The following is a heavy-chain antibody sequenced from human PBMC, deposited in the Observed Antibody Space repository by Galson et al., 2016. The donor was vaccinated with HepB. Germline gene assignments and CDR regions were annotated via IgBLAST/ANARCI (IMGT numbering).Heavy chain of an antibody. CDR3: TRTISATAGID. D-gene: IGHD6-13*01. CDR2: IKQDGSEE. Sequence: SLRLSCAASGFTFSSYWMSWVRQAPGKGLEWLANIKQDGSEEYYVDSVRGRFTISRDNAMNSLYLHMSSLRAEDTALYYCTRTISATAGIDWGQGTLVTVSS. CDR1: GFTFSSYW. J-gene: IGHJ4*02. V-gene: IGHV3-7*04.